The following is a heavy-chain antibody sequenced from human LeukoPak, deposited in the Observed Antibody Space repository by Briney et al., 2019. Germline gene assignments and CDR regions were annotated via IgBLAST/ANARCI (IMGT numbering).Heavy chain of an antibody. CDR1: GGTFSSYA. CDR2: IIPIFGTA. D-gene: IGHD5-18*01. J-gene: IGHJ4*02. Sequence: ASVKVSCKASGGTFSSYAISWVRQAPGQGLEWMGGIIPIFGTANYAQKFQDRVTITADESTSTAYMELSSLRSEDTAVYYCARDLTAMRGFCSYWGQGTLVTVSS. CDR3: ARDLTAMRGFCSY. V-gene: IGHV1-69*13.